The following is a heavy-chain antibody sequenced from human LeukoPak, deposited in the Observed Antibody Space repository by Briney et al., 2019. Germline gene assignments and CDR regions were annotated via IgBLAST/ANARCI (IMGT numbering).Heavy chain of an antibody. Sequence: SQTLSLTCAVSGGSISSGGYSWSWIRQPPGKGLEWIGYIYHSGSTNYNPSLKSRVTISVDKSKNQFSLKLSSVTAADTTVYYCARSSSSWYGYQFDYWGQGTLVTVSS. CDR2: IYHSGST. V-gene: IGHV4-30-2*01. CDR3: ARSSSSWYGYQFDY. CDR1: GGSISSGGYS. D-gene: IGHD6-13*01. J-gene: IGHJ4*02.